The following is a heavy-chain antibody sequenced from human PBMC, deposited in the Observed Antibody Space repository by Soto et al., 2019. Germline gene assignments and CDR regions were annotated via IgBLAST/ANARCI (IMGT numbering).Heavy chain of an antibody. CDR1: GYPFTSYY. Sequence: GASVKVSCKASGYPFTSYYLHWVRQAPGQGLEWMGWITDYNGSTKYARKFQDRVTMTTDTSTSTAYMELRSLRSDDTAVYFCARDDFGDLWRSPDVWGQGTMVTVSS. CDR2: ITDYNGST. J-gene: IGHJ3*01. CDR3: ARDDFGDLWRSPDV. D-gene: IGHD4-17*01. V-gene: IGHV1-18*04.